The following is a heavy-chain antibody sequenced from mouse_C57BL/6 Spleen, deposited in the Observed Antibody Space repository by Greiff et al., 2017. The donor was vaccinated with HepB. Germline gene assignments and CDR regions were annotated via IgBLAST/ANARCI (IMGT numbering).Heavy chain of an antibody. D-gene: IGHD2-10*02. CDR3: ARGSLYGNYFDY. CDR2: ISDGGSYT. Sequence: DVHLVESGGGLVKPGGSLKLSCAASGFTFSSYAMSWVRQTPEKRLEWVATISDGGSYTYYPDNVKGRFTISRDHAKNNLYLQMSHLKSEDTAMYYCARGSLYGNYFDYWGQGTTLTVSS. V-gene: IGHV5-4*01. J-gene: IGHJ2*01. CDR1: GFTFSSYA.